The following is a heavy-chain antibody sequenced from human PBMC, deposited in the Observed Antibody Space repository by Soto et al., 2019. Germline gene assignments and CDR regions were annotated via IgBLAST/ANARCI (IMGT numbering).Heavy chain of an antibody. CDR3: ARDPGYCSGGDCYCLLDY. V-gene: IGHV3-7*01. D-gene: IGHD2-15*01. J-gene: IGHJ4*02. CDR2: INKDGSEK. CDR1: GFTFSSYW. Sequence: PGGSLRLSCAASGFTFSSYWMTWVRQAPGKGLEWVATINKDGSEKYYVDSVKGRFTISRDNVKNSLYLQMNSLRAEDTAVYYFARDPGYCSGGDCYCLLDYWGQETLVTVSS.